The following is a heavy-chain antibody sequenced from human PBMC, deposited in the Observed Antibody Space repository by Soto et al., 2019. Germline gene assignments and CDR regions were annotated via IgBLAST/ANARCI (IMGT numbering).Heavy chain of an antibody. V-gene: IGHV4-59*01. D-gene: IGHD6-13*01. Sequence: QVQLQESGPGLVKPSETLSLTCTVSGGSISSYYWSWIRQPPGKGLEWIGYIYYSGSTNYNPSLNSRATXXVXTXXNQFSLKLSSVTAADTAVYYCARAFLGYSSSVLDYWGQGTLVTVSS. CDR1: GGSISSYY. J-gene: IGHJ4*02. CDR2: IYYSGST. CDR3: ARAFLGYSSSVLDY.